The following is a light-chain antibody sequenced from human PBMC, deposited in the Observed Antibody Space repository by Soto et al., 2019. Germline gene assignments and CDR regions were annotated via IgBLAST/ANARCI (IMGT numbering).Light chain of an antibody. Sequence: EIVLTQSPGTLSLSPGARATLSCRASQSVSSSFLAWYQQKVGQAPRLLIYGASSRATGIPARFSGRGSGTDFTLTISSLEPEDFAVYYCQQRSNWPQITFGQGTRLEIK. V-gene: IGKV3D-20*02. CDR1: QSVSSSF. CDR3: QQRSNWPQIT. J-gene: IGKJ5*01. CDR2: GAS.